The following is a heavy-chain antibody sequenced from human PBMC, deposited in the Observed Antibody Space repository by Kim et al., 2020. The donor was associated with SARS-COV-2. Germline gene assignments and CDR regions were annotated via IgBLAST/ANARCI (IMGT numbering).Heavy chain of an antibody. D-gene: IGHD4-17*01. CDR2: IGTAGDT. V-gene: IGHV3-13*01. Sequence: GGSLRLSCAASGFTFSSYDMHWVRQATGKGLEWVSAIGTAGDTYSPGSVKGRFTISRENAKNSLYLQMNSLRAGDTAVYYCARARDYGDGWGDAFDIWGQGTMVTVSS. CDR3: ARARDYGDGWGDAFDI. J-gene: IGHJ3*02. CDR1: GFTFSSYD.